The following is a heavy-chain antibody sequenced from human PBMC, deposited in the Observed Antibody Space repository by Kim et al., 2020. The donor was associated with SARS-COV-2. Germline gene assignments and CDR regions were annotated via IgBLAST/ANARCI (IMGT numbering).Heavy chain of an antibody. V-gene: IGHV4-34*01. Sequence: SETLSLTCAVYGGSFSGYYWSWIRQPPGKGLEWIGEINHSGSNNYNPSLKSRVTISVDASKNQFSLKLSSVTAADTAVYYCARGPRVVTAIPFDYWGQGTLVTVSS. CDR1: GGSFSGYY. CDR3: ARGPRVVTAIPFDY. CDR2: INHSGSN. D-gene: IGHD2-21*02. J-gene: IGHJ4*02.